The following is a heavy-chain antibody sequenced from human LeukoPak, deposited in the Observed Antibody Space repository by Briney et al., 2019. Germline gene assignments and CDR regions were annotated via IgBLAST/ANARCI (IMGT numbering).Heavy chain of an antibody. V-gene: IGHV3-23*01. J-gene: IGHJ4*02. CDR2: ISPSGGVT. D-gene: IGHD3-22*01. CDR1: GFTFSSYA. CDR3: ANSRYDSSGYYGIIGY. Sequence: GGSLRLSCATSGFTFSSYAMSWVRQAPGKGLEWVSTISPSGGVTFYSDSVRGRFTISRDYSKDTLFLQMNSLRAEDTAVYYCANSRYDSSGYYGIIGYWGQGTLVTVSS.